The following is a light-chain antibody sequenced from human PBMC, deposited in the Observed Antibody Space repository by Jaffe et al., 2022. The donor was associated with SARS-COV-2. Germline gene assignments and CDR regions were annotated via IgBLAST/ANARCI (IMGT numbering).Light chain of an antibody. Sequence: QSVLTQPPSASGTPGQRVTISCSGSSSNIGSYYVYWYQQLPGTAPKLLIYRNNQRPSGVPDRFSGSKSGTSASLAISGLRSEDEADYYCAAWDDSLVFGGGTKLTVL. CDR2: RNN. V-gene: IGLV1-47*01. J-gene: IGLJ2*01. CDR1: SSNIGSYY. CDR3: AAWDDSLV.